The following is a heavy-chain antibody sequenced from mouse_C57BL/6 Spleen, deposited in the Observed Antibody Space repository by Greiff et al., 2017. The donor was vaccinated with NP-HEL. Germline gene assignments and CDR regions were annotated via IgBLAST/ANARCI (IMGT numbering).Heavy chain of an antibody. V-gene: IGHV1-18*01. CDR1: GYIFTDYN. D-gene: IGHD1-1*01. Sequence: EVKLQESGPELVKPGASVKIPCKASGYIFTDYNMDWVKQSHGKSLEWIGDINPNNGGTIYNQKFKGKATLTVDKSSSTAYMELRSLTSEDTAVYYCARCYYGSSCLFAYWGQGTLVTVSA. CDR2: INPNNGGT. CDR3: ARCYYGSSCLFAY. J-gene: IGHJ3*01.